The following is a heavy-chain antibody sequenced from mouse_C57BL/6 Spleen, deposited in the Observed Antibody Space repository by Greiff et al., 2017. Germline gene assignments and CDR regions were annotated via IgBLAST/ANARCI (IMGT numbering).Heavy chain of an antibody. V-gene: IGHV1-80*01. Sequence: QVQLQQSGAELVKPGASVKISCKASGYAFSSYWMNWVKQRPGKGLEWIGQIYPGDGDTNYNGKFKGKATLTADKSSSTAYMQLSSLTSEDSAVYFCAREDIYYDGSSPFDYWGQGTTLTVSS. CDR2: IYPGDGDT. D-gene: IGHD1-1*01. CDR1: GYAFSSYW. J-gene: IGHJ2*01. CDR3: AREDIYYDGSSPFDY.